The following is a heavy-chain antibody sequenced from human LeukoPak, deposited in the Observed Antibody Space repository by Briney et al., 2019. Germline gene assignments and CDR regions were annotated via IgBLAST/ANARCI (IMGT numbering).Heavy chain of an antibody. CDR1: GFTVSTTY. CDR2: IYSGGST. V-gene: IGHV3-53*01. J-gene: IGHJ1*01. CDR3: AKQFGHCSGASCYPEYFEH. Sequence: GSLRLSCAASGFTVSTTYMSWVRQAPGKGLEWVSVIYSGGSTYYADSVKGRFTISRDNSKNTLYLQMNSLRVEDTAVYYCAKQFGHCSGASCYPEYFEHWGQGTLVTVSS. D-gene: IGHD2-2*01.